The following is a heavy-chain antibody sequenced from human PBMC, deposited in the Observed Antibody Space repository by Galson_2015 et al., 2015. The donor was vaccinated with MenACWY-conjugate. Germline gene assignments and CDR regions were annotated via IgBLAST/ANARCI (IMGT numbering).Heavy chain of an antibody. CDR2: VSYSGKA. CDR3: ARDRSNDDYWSGFPGYYFDH. D-gene: IGHD3-3*01. V-gene: IGHV4-39*07. J-gene: IGHJ4*02. Sequence: SETLSLTCAVSGGSITTSRYHWAWIRQTPGKGLEWIGTVSYSGKAYYNPSLKRRFSISTDTSKRQFSPRIISMTAADSAVYYCARDRSNDDYWSGFPGYYFDHWGQGKLATVSS. CDR1: GGSITTSRYH.